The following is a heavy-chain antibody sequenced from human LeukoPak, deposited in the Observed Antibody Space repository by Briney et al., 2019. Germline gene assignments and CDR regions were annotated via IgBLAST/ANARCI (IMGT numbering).Heavy chain of an antibody. V-gene: IGHV4-39*01. D-gene: IGHD1-26*01. CDR1: GGSISSSSYY. CDR2: IYYSGST. Sequence: SETLSLTCSVSGGSISSSSYYWGWIRQPPGKGLEWIGSIYYSGSTYYNPSLKSRVTMSVDTSKNQFSLKPSSVTAADTAVYYCARIVGATLVLYYFDYWGQGTLVTVSS. J-gene: IGHJ4*02. CDR3: ARIVGATLVLYYFDY.